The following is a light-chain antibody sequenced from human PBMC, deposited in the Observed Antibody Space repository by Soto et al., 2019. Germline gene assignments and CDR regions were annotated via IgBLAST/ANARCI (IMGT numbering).Light chain of an antibody. Sequence: QSVLTQPPSASGTPGQRVTISCSGSGSSIGTNTVNWYRQLPGTAPKLLIYGDNQRPSGVPDRCSASKSGTSASLAISGLQSEDEADYYCAAWDGSLNNVLFGGGTKLTVL. CDR3: AAWDGSLNNVL. V-gene: IGLV1-44*01. CDR2: GDN. J-gene: IGLJ2*01. CDR1: GSSIGTNT.